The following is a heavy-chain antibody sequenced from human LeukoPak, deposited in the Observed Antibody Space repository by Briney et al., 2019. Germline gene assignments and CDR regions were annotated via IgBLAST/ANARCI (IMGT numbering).Heavy chain of an antibody. V-gene: IGHV4-30-4*08. Sequence: PSETLSLTCTVSGGSISSGDYYWSWIRQPPGKGLEWIGYIYYSGSTYYNPSLKSRVTISVDTSKNQFSLKLSFVTAADTAVYYCARDHSPYDFWSGYYIGDVGMDVWGKGTTVTVSS. J-gene: IGHJ6*03. CDR1: GGSISSGDYY. CDR2: IYYSGST. CDR3: ARDHSPYDFWSGYYIGDVGMDV. D-gene: IGHD3-3*01.